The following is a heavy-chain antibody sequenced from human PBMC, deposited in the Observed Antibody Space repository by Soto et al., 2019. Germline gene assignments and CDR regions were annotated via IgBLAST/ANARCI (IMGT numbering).Heavy chain of an antibody. J-gene: IGHJ6*04. D-gene: IGHD2-8*01. CDR1: GGSISSYY. Sequence: SETLSLTCTVSGGSISSYYWSWIRQPPGKGLEWIGYIYYSGSTYYNPSLKSRVTISVDTSKNQFSLKLSSVTAADTAVYYCARAGYCTNGVCFPTYYGMDVWGKGTTVTVSS. V-gene: IGHV4-59*12. CDR3: ARAGYCTNGVCFPTYYGMDV. CDR2: IYYSGST.